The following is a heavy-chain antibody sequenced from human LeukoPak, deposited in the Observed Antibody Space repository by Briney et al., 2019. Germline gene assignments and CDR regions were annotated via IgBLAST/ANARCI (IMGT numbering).Heavy chain of an antibody. CDR3: ARDSRRSGSVADY. J-gene: IGHJ4*02. Sequence: SQTLSLTCTVSGGSISSGDYYWSWIRQPPGKGLEWIGYIYYSGSTYYNPSLKSRVTISVDTSKNQFSLKLSSVTAADTAVYYYARDSRRSGSVADYWGQGTLVTVSS. V-gene: IGHV4-30-4*01. D-gene: IGHD3-10*01. CDR2: IYYSGST. CDR1: GGSISSGDYY.